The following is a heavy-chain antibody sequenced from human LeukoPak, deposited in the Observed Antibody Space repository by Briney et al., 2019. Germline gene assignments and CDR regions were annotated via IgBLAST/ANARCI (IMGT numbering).Heavy chain of an antibody. Sequence: GGSLRLSCAASPGITFSDYWMNWVRQAPGKGLEWVAIIRQDGRETLYLDSVRGRFTISRDNTKSSVYLEINSLRAEDTAVYYCVGGIGWQPDYWGQGTLVTVSS. CDR1: PGITFSDYW. V-gene: IGHV3-7*03. J-gene: IGHJ4*02. CDR3: VGGIGWQPDY. D-gene: IGHD6-19*01. CDR2: IRQDGRET.